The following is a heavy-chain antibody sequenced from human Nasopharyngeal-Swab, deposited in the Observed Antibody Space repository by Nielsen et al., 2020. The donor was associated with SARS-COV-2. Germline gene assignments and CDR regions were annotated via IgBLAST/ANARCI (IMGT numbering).Heavy chain of an antibody. CDR3: ARVDTAMVSYYYYGMDV. Sequence: ERQAPGQGLEGMGIINPSGGSTSYAQKFQGRVTMTRDTSTSTVYMELSSLRSEDTAVYYCARVDTAMVSYYYYGMDVWGQGTTVTVSS. J-gene: IGHJ6*02. D-gene: IGHD5-18*01. CDR2: INPSGGST. V-gene: IGHV1-46*01.